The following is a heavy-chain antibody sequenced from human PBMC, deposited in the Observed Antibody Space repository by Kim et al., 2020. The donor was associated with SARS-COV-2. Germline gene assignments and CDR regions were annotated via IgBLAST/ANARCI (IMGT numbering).Heavy chain of an antibody. CDR1: GFTFSSYG. CDR3: AKALLSY. V-gene: IGHV3-30*18. CDR2: ISYDGSNK. J-gene: IGHJ4*02. Sequence: GGSLRLSCAASGFTFSSYGMHWVRQAPGKGLEWVAVISYDGSNKYYADSVKGRFTISRDNSKNTLYLQMNSLRAEDTAVYYCAKALLSYWGLGTLVTVSS.